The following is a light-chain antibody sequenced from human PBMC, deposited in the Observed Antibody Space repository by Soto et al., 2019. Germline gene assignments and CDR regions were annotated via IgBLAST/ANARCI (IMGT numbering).Light chain of an antibody. Sequence: DLVMTQSPLSLPVTPGEPASISCRSSQSLLHSNGYTYLDWYLQKPGQSPQLLVYLGSNRASGVPDRFSGSGSGTDFTLKISRLEAEDVGIYYCMQSLQTPWTFGPGTKVEV. CDR2: LGS. CDR3: MQSLQTPWT. CDR1: QSLLHSNGYTY. V-gene: IGKV2-28*01. J-gene: IGKJ1*01.